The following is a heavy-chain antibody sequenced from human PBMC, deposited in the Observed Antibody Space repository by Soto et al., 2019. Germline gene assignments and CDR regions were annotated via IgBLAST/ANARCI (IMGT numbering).Heavy chain of an antibody. Sequence: GGSLRLSCAASGFTFSSYAMSWVRQAPGKGLEWVSAISGSGGSTYYADSVKGRFTISRDNSKSTLYLQMNSLRAEDTAVYYCAKDDGTSNWNDVYFDYWGQGALVTVSS. V-gene: IGHV3-23*01. D-gene: IGHD1-20*01. J-gene: IGHJ4*02. CDR3: AKDDGTSNWNDVYFDY. CDR1: GFTFSSYA. CDR2: ISGSGGST.